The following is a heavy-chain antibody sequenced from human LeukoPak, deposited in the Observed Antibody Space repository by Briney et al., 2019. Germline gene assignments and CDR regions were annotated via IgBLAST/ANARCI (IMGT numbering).Heavy chain of an antibody. CDR3: ARGRIAARLTYNRFDP. Sequence: PSETLSLTCAVYGGSFSGYYWSWIRQPPGKGLEWIGEINHSGSTNYNPSLKSRVTISVDTSKNQFSLKLSSVTAADTAVYYCARGRIAARLTYNRFDPWGQGTLVTVSS. J-gene: IGHJ5*02. D-gene: IGHD6-6*01. CDR1: GGSFSGYY. V-gene: IGHV4-34*01. CDR2: INHSGST.